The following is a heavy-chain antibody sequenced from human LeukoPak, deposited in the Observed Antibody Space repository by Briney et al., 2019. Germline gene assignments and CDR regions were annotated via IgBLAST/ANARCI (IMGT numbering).Heavy chain of an antibody. CDR2: INYSGRI. CDR1: GGFISSYY. V-gene: IGHV4-59*01. J-gene: IGHJ3*02. D-gene: IGHD3-22*01. Sequence: ETLSLTCIVSGGFISSYYWSWIRQTPGKGLEWIAFINYSGRIRYNPSLQSRVSISLDTSKNHFSLQLRSVMAADTAVYYCARLVDYDNSGDPDIFDIWGQGRIVSVS. CDR3: ARLVDYDNSGDPDIFDI.